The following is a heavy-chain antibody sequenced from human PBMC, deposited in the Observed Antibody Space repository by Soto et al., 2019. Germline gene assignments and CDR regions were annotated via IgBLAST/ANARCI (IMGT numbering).Heavy chain of an antibody. D-gene: IGHD6-13*01. CDR1: GFSLSTSGVG. J-gene: IGHJ4*02. CDR2: IYWDDDK. CDR3: AHSGVSIAAAGYDY. Sequence: QITLKESGPTLVKPTQTLTLTCTFSGFSLSTSGVGVGWIRQPPGKALEWLALIYWDDDKHYSPSLKSRLTPXKXTXXSQVVLSMTDVDPVDTATYYCAHSGVSIAAAGYDYWGQGTLVTVSS. V-gene: IGHV2-5*02.